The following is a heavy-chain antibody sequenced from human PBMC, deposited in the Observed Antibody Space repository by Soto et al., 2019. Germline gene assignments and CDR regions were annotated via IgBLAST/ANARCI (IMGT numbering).Heavy chain of an antibody. CDR3: ARGGIHLCSCLDY. Sequence: SQTLSLTYTVSGGSISSRGCCWIWIRLHTGKGLEWIGYIYYTGSTNYNPSLKSRVTMSVDTSENQFSLKLNSVTAADTAVYYCARGGIHLCSCLDYWRQGTRVIVSS. CDR2: IYYTGST. V-gene: IGHV4-61*08. J-gene: IGHJ4*02. D-gene: IGHD5-18*01. CDR1: GGSISSRGCC.